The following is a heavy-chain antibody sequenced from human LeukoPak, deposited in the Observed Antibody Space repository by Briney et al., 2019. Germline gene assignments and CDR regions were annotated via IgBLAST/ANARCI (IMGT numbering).Heavy chain of an antibody. CDR1: GLTFNNAW. D-gene: IGHD2-15*01. CDR3: AREVVSIPSYFES. CDR2: FYRGDST. Sequence: GGSLRLSCAASGLTFNNAWLTWVRQAPGKGLEWVSFFYRGDSTYYAESVRGRFTISRDNSKNTLYLLMNSLIPEDTAVYYCAREVVSIPSYFESWGQGTLVTVSS. J-gene: IGHJ4*02. V-gene: IGHV3-53*01.